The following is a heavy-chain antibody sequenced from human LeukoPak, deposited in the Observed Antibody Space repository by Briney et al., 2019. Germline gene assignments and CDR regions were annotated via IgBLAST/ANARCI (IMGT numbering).Heavy chain of an antibody. CDR1: GGSISSYY. CDR2: IYYSGST. Sequence: SKTLSLTCTVSGGSISSYYWSWIRQPPGKGLECIGYIYYSGSTNYNPSLKSRVTISVGTSKNQFSLKLSSVTAADTAVYYCARGREAVNYWGQGTLVTVSS. J-gene: IGHJ4*02. CDR3: ARGREAVNY. V-gene: IGHV4-59*13. D-gene: IGHD1-26*01.